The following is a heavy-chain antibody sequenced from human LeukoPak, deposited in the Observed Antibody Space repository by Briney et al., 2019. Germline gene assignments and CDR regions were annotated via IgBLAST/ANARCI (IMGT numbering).Heavy chain of an antibody. D-gene: IGHD1-1*01. CDR2: VNYIGRS. V-gene: IGHV4-34*01. J-gene: IGHJ5*02. Sequence: SETLSLTCAVYGESFDGFYWNWIRQSPGKGLEWLGEVNYIGRSNYNPALESRIAISADASKRQFSLKLTSVTAADTAVYYCAIRLTTSRLATATTWFDPWGQGTLVSDSS. CDR1: GESFDGFY. CDR3: AIRLTTSRLATATTWFDP.